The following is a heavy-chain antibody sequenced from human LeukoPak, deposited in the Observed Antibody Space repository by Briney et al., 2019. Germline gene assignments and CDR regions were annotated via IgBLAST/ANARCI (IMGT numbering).Heavy chain of an antibody. V-gene: IGHV5-10-1*01. Sequence: GESLGISCKGSGYSFTSYWISWVRQMPGKGLEWMGRIDPSDSYTNYSPSFQGHVTISADKSISTAYLQWSSLKASDTAMYYCARRQGQLWLFDYWGQGTLVSVSS. CDR2: IDPSDSYT. D-gene: IGHD5-18*01. J-gene: IGHJ4*02. CDR3: ARRQGQLWLFDY. CDR1: GYSFTSYW.